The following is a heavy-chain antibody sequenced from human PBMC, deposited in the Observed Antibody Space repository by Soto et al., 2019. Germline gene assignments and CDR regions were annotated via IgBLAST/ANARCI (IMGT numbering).Heavy chain of an antibody. CDR1: GFTFSSYG. J-gene: IGHJ4*02. V-gene: IGHV3-33*01. CDR2: IWYDGSNK. CDR3: ATDCTNGVCYSPLDY. Sequence: PGGSLRLSCAAPGFTFSSYGMHWVRQAPGKGLEWVAVIWYDGSNKYYADSVKGRFTISRDNSKNTLYLQMNSLRAEDTAVYYCATDCTNGVCYSPLDYWGQGTLVTVSS. D-gene: IGHD2-8*01.